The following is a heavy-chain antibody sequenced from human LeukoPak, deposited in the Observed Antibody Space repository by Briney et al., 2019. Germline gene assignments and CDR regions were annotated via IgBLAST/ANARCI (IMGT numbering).Heavy chain of an antibody. D-gene: IGHD3-22*01. CDR1: GFTVSSNY. V-gene: IGHV3-53*01. Sequence: GGSLRLSCAASGFTVSSNYMSWVRQAPGKGLEWVSLISSGGGTYYADSVKGRFTISRDNSKNTLYLQMNSLRADDTAVYYCARGCYYERSGYCPFDYWGPGTLVTVSS. CDR2: ISSGGGT. CDR3: ARGCYYERSGYCPFDY. J-gene: IGHJ4*02.